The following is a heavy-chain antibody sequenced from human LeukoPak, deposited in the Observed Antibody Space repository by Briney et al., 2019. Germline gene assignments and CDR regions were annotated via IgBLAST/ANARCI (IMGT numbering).Heavy chain of an antibody. Sequence: ASVKVSCKASGGTFSSYAISWVRQAPGQGLEWMGRIIPLLGLVNYAQNLQGRVTITADKSTSTAYMELSSLRSEDTAVYYCARFRTGRAFDIWGQGTMVTVSS. D-gene: IGHD3/OR15-3a*01. CDR2: IIPLLGLV. V-gene: IGHV1-69*04. CDR1: GGTFSSYA. CDR3: ARFRTGRAFDI. J-gene: IGHJ3*02.